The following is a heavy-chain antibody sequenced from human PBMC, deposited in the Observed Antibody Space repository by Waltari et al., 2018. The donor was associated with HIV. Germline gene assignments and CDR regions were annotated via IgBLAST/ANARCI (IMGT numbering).Heavy chain of an antibody. CDR3: GSGSRRGHSHGIDY. CDR1: GYSISSAYY. J-gene: IGHJ4*02. Sequence: QVQLHESGPGMVKPSETLSLTCAVSGYSISSAYYWGWIRQTPGKGLEWIGSASRSGSTYYSPSLKSRVTISLDTSKNQFSLKLNSVAAADTAVYYCGSGSRRGHSHGIDYWGQGTLVTVSS. V-gene: IGHV4-38-2*01. CDR2: ASRSGST. D-gene: IGHD5-18*01.